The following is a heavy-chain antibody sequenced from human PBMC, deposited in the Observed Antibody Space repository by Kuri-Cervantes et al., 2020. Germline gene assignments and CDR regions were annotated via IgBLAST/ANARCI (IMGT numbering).Heavy chain of an antibody. J-gene: IGHJ5*02. D-gene: IGHD2-2*01. Sequence: ASVKVSCKASGYTFTGYYMHWVRQAPGQGLEWMGWINPNSGGTNYAQKFQGWVTMTRDTSISTAYMELSRLRSEDTAVYYCARGDDVVVPAPFDPWGQGTLVTVSS. CDR2: INPNSGGT. V-gene: IGHV1-2*04. CDR1: GYTFTGYY. CDR3: ARGDDVVVPAPFDP.